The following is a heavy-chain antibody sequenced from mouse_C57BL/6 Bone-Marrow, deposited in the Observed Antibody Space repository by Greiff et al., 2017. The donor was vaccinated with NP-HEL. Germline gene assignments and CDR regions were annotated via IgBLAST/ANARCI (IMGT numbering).Heavy chain of an antibody. CDR2: ISSGSSTI. CDR3: ARPVVAEYYFDY. CDR1: GFTFSDYG. D-gene: IGHD1-1*01. Sequence: EVQVVASGGGLVKPGGSLKLSCAASGFTFSDYGMHWVRQAPEKGLEWVAYISSGSSTIYYADTVKGRFTISRDNAKNTLFLQMTSLRSEDTAMYYCARPVVAEYYFDYWGQGTTLTVSS. J-gene: IGHJ2*01. V-gene: IGHV5-17*01.